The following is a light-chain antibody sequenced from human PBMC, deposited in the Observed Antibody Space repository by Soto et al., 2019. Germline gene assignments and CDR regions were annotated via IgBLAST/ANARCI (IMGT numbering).Light chain of an antibody. J-gene: IGKJ3*01. CDR3: QQYGSSLFT. CDR1: QSVSSSY. V-gene: IGKV3-20*01. CDR2: AAS. Sequence: EIVLTQSPGTLSLSPGERATLSCRASQSVSSSYLAWYQQKPGQAPRLLIYAASSRATGIPDRFSGSGSGTDFPLTISRLEPEDFAEYYCQQYGSSLFTFGPGTKVDIK.